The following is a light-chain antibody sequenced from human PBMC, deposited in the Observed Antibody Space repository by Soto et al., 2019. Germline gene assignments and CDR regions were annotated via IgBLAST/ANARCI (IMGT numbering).Light chain of an antibody. CDR1: QYIRTY. Sequence: EIVLTQSPATLSLSPGERATLSCRASQYIRTYLAWYQQRPGQPPRLLIYDASNRATGVPARLSGSGSGTDFTLTISSLEPEDFAVYYCQQRSDWPTFGQGTRLEIK. CDR3: QQRSDWPT. V-gene: IGKV3-11*01. J-gene: IGKJ5*01. CDR2: DAS.